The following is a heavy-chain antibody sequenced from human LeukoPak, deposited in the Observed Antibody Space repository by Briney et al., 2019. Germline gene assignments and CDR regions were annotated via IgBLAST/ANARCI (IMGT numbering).Heavy chain of an antibody. V-gene: IGHV1-46*01. Sequence: GASVKVSCKASGYTFTSYGISWVRQAPGQGLEWMGIINPSGGSTSYAQKFQGRVTITADESTSTAYMELSSLRSEDTAVYYCARAIRSSSWSQVGGANDYWGQGTLVTVSS. CDR2: INPSGGST. CDR1: GYTFTSYG. CDR3: ARAIRSSSWSQVGGANDY. J-gene: IGHJ4*02. D-gene: IGHD6-13*01.